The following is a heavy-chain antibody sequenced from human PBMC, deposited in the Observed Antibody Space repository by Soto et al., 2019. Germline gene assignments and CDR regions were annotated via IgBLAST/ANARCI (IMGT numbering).Heavy chain of an antibody. D-gene: IGHD3-16*01. CDR2: ISYDGSNK. CDR1: GFTFSSYG. J-gene: IGHJ4*02. CDR3: ATRGFTGQFDD. Sequence: QVQLVESGGGVVQPGRSLRLACAASGFTFSSYGMHWVRQAPGKGLEWVAVISYDGSNKYYVDSVLGRFTISRDNSKNMLYPQMNSLRAEDTAVYYCATRGFTGQFDDWGQGALVTVSS. V-gene: IGHV3-30*03.